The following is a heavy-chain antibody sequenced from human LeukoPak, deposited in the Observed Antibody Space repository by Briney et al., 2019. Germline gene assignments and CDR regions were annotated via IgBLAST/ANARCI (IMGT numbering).Heavy chain of an antibody. CDR3: VRQLWGAGGYYYYYMDV. J-gene: IGHJ6*03. V-gene: IGHV4-38-2*01. CDR1: GYSISSGYY. Sequence: SETLSLTCAVSGYSISSGYYWGWIRQPPGKGLEWIGSIYHSGSTYYNPSLKSRVTISVDTSKNQFSLKLSSVTAADTAVYYCVRQLWGAGGYYYYYMDVWGKGTTVTVSS. CDR2: IYHSGST. D-gene: IGHD3-16*01.